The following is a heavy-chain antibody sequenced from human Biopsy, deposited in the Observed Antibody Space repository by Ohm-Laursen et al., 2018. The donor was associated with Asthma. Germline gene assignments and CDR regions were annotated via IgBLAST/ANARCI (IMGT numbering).Heavy chain of an antibody. CDR3: ARDPSYFDPSVEGWHL. Sequence: SSVKVSCKGSRDIFSSYGFSWVRQAPGQGLEWMGGIIPISLTPSYARRFRGRVTISADEYTRTAYMELSSLRSEDTAVYYCARDPSYFDPSVEGWHLWGQGTMVTVSS. D-gene: IGHD3-22*01. J-gene: IGHJ3*01. CDR2: IIPISLTP. CDR1: RDIFSSYG. V-gene: IGHV1-69*01.